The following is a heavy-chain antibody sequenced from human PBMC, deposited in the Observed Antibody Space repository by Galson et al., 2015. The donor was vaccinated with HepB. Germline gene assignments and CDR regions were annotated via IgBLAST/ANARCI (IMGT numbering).Heavy chain of an antibody. Sequence: SLRLSCAASGFTFSTFAMGWVRQAPGKGLEWVPAISGSGGDTNYADSVKGRFTMSRDNSKNTLYLQMNSLRAEDTAVYYCAKAGRTNFYYFDYWGQGTLVTASS. V-gene: IGHV3-23*01. CDR1: GFTFSTFA. J-gene: IGHJ4*02. CDR2: ISGSGGDT. D-gene: IGHD2-2*01. CDR3: AKAGRTNFYYFDY.